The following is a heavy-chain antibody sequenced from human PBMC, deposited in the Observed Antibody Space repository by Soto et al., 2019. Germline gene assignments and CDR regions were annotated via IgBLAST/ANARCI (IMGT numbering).Heavy chain of an antibody. CDR1: GYSFHSCC. CDR2: SYPGDSET. V-gene: IGHV5-51*01. J-gene: IGHJ6*02. D-gene: IGHD6-13*01. Sequence: GESVKISCKRSGYSFHSCCISCVRQMPGKGLEWMVLSYPGDSETRYSPSFQGQVTISADKSTNTAYLQWSSLKASDTAMYYCARPNAYSSSWYNYYGMDVWGQGTTVTVSS. CDR3: ARPNAYSSSWYNYYGMDV.